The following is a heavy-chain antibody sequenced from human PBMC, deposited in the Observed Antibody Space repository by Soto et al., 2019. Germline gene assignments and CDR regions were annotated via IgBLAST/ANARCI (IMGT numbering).Heavy chain of an antibody. V-gene: IGHV3-11*06. CDR1: GFPFSDYY. Sequence: GGSLRLSCATSGFPFSDYYMSWIRQAPGKGLEWLSHISPKSTYRNYADSVKGRFTISRDNTKSSLFLQMNSLGVEDTAVYYCARGGGGGLFEHWGQGVLVNVSS. D-gene: IGHD2-21*01. CDR3: ARGGGGGLFEH. J-gene: IGHJ4*02. CDR2: ISPKSTYR.